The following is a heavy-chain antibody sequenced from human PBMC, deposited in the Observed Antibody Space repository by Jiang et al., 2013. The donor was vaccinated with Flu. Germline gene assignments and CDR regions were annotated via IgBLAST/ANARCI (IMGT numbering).Heavy chain of an antibody. CDR2: IIPILGIA. J-gene: IGHJ4*02. CDR3: ASGEYYGSGDFDY. CDR1: GGTFSSYA. Sequence: SGAEVKKPGSSVKVSCKASGGTFSSYAISWVRQAPGQGLEWMGRIIPILGIANYAQKFQGRVTITADKSTSTAYMELSSLRSEDTAVYYCASGEYYGSGDFDYWGQGTLVTVSS. V-gene: IGHV1-69*04. D-gene: IGHD3-10*01.